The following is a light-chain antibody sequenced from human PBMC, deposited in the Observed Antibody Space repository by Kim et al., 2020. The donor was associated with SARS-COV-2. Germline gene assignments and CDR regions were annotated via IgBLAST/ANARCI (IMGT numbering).Light chain of an antibody. CDR2: QDS. J-gene: IGLJ2*01. CDR1: TLGDKY. Sequence: SYELTQPPSVSVSPGQTASITCSGDTLGDKYACWYQQKPGQSPVLVIYQDSKRPSGIPERFSGSNSGNTATLTISGTQAMDEADYYCQSWDSSPVVFGGGTQLTVL. CDR3: QSWDSSPVV. V-gene: IGLV3-1*01.